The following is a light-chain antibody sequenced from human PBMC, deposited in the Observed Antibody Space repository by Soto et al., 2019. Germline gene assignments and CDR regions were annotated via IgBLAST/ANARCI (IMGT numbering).Light chain of an antibody. CDR1: QSVSSY. Sequence: EIVLTQSPATLSLSPGERGTLSCRASQSVSSYLAWYQQKPGQAPRLLIYDASNRATGIPARFSGSGSGTDFTLTISSLEPEDFAVYYCQQRSNWPPATFGQGTKVDIK. V-gene: IGKV3-11*01. CDR2: DAS. CDR3: QQRSNWPPAT. J-gene: IGKJ1*01.